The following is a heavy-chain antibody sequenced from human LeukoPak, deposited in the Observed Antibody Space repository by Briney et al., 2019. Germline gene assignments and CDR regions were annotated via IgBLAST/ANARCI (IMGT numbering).Heavy chain of an antibody. Sequence: PSETLSLTCTVSGGFISSYYWSWIRQPPGKGLEGIRYIYYSGSTNYNPSLKSRVTISVDTSKNQFSLKLSSVTAADTAVYYCARVLLGGSYYSYYFDYWGQGTLVTVSS. J-gene: IGHJ4*02. V-gene: IGHV4-59*01. CDR1: GGFISSYY. CDR3: ARVLLGGSYYSYYFDY. CDR2: IYYSGST. D-gene: IGHD1-26*01.